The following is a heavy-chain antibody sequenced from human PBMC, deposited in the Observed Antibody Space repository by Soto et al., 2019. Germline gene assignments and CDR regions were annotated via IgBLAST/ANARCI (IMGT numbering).Heavy chain of an antibody. D-gene: IGHD6-19*01. CDR3: ARRRSGWNWDS. Sequence: QVQLQESGPGLVKPSETLSLTCTVSGDYISSYYWSWIRQPPGKGLEWIAYIYYSGNTNYNPSLTSRVTISVDTPRTQFSLNLSSVTAADTAVYYCARRRSGWNWDSWGQGTLVTVSS. J-gene: IGHJ4*02. CDR2: IYYSGNT. CDR1: GDYISSYY. V-gene: IGHV4-59*01.